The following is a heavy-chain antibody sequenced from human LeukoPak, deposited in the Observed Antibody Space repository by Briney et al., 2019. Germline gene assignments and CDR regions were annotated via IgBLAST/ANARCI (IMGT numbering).Heavy chain of an antibody. D-gene: IGHD3-16*01. CDR3: ARGGLGGGSDAFDL. CDR2: IHRNDGGT. CDR1: GYIFTDSL. Sequence: ASVKVSCKASGYIFTDSLLHWVRQAPGQGLEWMAWIHRNDGGTYSAQKFQGRVTTARDTSINTAYMELSGLTSDDTAVYYCARGGLGGGSDAFDLWGQGTMVIVSS. V-gene: IGHV1-2*02. J-gene: IGHJ3*01.